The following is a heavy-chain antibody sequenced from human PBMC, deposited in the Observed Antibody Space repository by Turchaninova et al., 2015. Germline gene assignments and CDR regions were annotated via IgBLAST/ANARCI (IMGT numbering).Heavy chain of an antibody. CDR2: IYYSGTS. Sequence: QLSLQEXXXGPXXHSETLSLXRXVSXGSISRSSYSWGGIRQPPWKGLEWIGIIYYSGTSYYTPSLKSRVTISVDTSKNQFSLKLSSVTAADTAVYYCARAPKSSPYSQFDYWGQGTLVTVSS. V-gene: IGHV4-39*07. D-gene: IGHD5-18*01. CDR3: ARAPKSSPYSQFDY. CDR1: XGSISRSSYS. J-gene: IGHJ4*02.